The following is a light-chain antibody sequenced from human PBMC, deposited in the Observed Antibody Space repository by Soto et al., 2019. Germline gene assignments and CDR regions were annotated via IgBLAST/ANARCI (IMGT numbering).Light chain of an antibody. CDR2: AAS. CDR3: QQLNSYPFIT. V-gene: IGKV1-9*01. J-gene: IGKJ5*01. Sequence: DIQLTQSPSFLSASVGDRVTITCRASQGINNYLAWYQQKPGKAPKLLIYAASTLQSGVPPRFSGSGSGTEFPLTFSSLQPEDFATYYCQQLNSYPFITFDQGTRLEIK. CDR1: QGINNY.